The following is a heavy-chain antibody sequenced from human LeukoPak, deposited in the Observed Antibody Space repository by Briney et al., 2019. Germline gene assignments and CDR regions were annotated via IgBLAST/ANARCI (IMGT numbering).Heavy chain of an antibody. CDR2: INQSGSI. J-gene: IGHJ4*02. D-gene: IGHD1-26*01. Sequence: PSETLSLTCAVYGASLSGYYWSWIRQPPEKGLEWIGEINQSGSINYNPSLKSRVTILVDTSKNQFSLRLSSVTAADTAVYFCARGHEEWEVLQRAVHFDYWGLGSLVTVSS. V-gene: IGHV4-34*01. CDR3: ARGHEEWEVLQRAVHFDY. CDR1: GASLSGYY.